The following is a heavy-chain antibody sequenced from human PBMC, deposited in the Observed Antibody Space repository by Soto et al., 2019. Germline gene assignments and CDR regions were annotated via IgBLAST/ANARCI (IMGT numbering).Heavy chain of an antibody. V-gene: IGHV3-21*01. CDR3: ARCSGGSCYSDY. D-gene: IGHD2-15*01. CDR2: ISSSSSYI. CDR1: GFTFSSYS. J-gene: IGHJ4*02. Sequence: GGSLRLSCAASGFTFSSYSMNWVRQAPGKGLEWVSSISSSSSYIYYADSVKGRFTISRDNAKNSLYLQMNSLRAEDTAVYYCARCSGGSCYSDYWGQGTLVTVS.